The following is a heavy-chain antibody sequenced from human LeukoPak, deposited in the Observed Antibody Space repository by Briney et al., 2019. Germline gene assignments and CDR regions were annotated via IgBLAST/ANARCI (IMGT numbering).Heavy chain of an antibody. V-gene: IGHV1-46*01. CDR2: INPNGGST. D-gene: IGHD6-13*01. Sequence: ASVKVSCKASGYPFTSYYMNWVRQAPGQGLERMGIINPNGGSTTYAQRFQGRVSMTRDTSTSTVYMELTSLRSDDTAVYYCARDPISSNWPRGHWFDPWGQGTLVTVSS. CDR3: ARDPISSNWPRGHWFDP. J-gene: IGHJ5*02. CDR1: GYPFTSYY.